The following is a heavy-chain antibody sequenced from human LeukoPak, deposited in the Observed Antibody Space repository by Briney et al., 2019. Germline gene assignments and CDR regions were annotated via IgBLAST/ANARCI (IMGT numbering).Heavy chain of an antibody. Sequence: PGGSLRLSCAASGFTFSSYGMHWVRQAPGKGLEWGAVISYDGSNKYYADSVKGRFTISRDNSKNTLYLQMNSLSAEDTAVYYCAKGSYYDSSGNELDYWGQGTLVTVSS. V-gene: IGHV3-30*18. CDR1: GFTFSSYG. CDR3: AKGSYYDSSGNELDY. J-gene: IGHJ4*02. D-gene: IGHD3-22*01. CDR2: ISYDGSNK.